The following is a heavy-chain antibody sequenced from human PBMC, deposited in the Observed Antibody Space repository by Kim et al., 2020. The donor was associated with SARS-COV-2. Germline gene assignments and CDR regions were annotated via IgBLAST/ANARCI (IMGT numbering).Heavy chain of an antibody. V-gene: IGHV3-33*01. CDR2: IWYDGSKK. Sequence: GGSLRLSCAASGFTFSSYGIHWVRQAPGKGLEWVAVIWYDGSKKYYADSAKGRFTVSRDNSKNTVYLQLSSLRAEDTAVYYCARDDVSLDYWGQGTLVTVSS. J-gene: IGHJ4*02. CDR3: ARDDVSLDY. CDR1: GFTFSSYG.